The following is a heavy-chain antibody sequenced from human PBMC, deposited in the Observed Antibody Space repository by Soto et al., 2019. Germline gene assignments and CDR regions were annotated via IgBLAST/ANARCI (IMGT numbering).Heavy chain of an antibody. Sequence: GGSLSLSCAASGFTFSSYSMNWVRQAPGKGLEWVSYISISSSTIYYADSVKGRFTISRDNAKNSLYLQMNSLRDEDTAVYYCARDLYSGYDYEPQDHYYYGMDVWGQGTTVTVSS. V-gene: IGHV3-48*02. D-gene: IGHD5-12*01. J-gene: IGHJ6*02. CDR1: GFTFSSYS. CDR3: ARDLYSGYDYEPQDHYYYGMDV. CDR2: ISISSSTI.